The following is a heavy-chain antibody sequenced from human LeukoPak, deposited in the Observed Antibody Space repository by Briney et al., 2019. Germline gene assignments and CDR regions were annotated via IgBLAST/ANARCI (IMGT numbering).Heavy chain of an antibody. J-gene: IGHJ4*02. V-gene: IGHV4-34*01. CDR1: GGSFSGYY. CDR3: ARQNLGPAPVKY. CDR2: INHSRST. Sequence: SETLSLTCAVYGGSFSGYYWSWIRQPPGKGLEWIGEINHSRSTNYNPSLKSRVTISVDTSKNQFSLKLSAVTAADTAVYYCARQNLGPAPVKYWGQGTLVTVSS.